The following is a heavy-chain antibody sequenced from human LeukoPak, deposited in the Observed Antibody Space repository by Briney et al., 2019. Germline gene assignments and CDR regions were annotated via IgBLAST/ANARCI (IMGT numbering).Heavy chain of an antibody. Sequence: GGSLRLSCAASGFTFSSYGMHWVRQAPGKGLEWVAVIWYDGSNKYYADSVKGRFTISRDNSKNTLYLQMNSLRAEDTAVYYCASGNSVGAFDIWGQGTMVTVSS. CDR1: GFTFSSYG. V-gene: IGHV3-30*19. D-gene: IGHD2/OR15-2a*01. J-gene: IGHJ3*02. CDR2: IWYDGSNK. CDR3: ASGNSVGAFDI.